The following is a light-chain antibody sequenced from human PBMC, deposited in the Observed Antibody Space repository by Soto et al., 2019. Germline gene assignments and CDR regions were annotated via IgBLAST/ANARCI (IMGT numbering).Light chain of an antibody. J-gene: IGKJ1*01. V-gene: IGKV1-5*01. CDR3: QQYNSYSQT. CDR2: DAS. Sequence: DIQMTQSPSTLSASVGDRVTITCRASQSISSWLAWYQQKPGKAPRLLIYDASYLERGVPSRFSGSGSGTEFTLTISDLQPDDFATYYCQQYNSYSQTFGQGTKVDIK. CDR1: QSISSW.